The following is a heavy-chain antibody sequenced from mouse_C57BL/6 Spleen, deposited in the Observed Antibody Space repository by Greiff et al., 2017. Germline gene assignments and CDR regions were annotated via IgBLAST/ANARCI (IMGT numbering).Heavy chain of an antibody. CDR1: GYAFSSSW. V-gene: IGHV1-82*01. J-gene: IGHJ2*01. CDR3: ADAPDLDFDY. Sequence: VKLMESGPELVKPGASVTISCKASGYAFSSSWMNWVKQRPGKGLEWIGRICPGDGDNNYNGKFKGKATLTADKSSSTSHMRLSSLTSEDSAVYCSADAPDLDFDYWGQGTTLTVSS. CDR2: ICPGDGDN.